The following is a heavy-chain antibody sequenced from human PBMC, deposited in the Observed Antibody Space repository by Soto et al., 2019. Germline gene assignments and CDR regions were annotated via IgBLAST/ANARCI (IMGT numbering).Heavy chain of an antibody. V-gene: IGHV4-4*07. CDR2: IYTSGST. D-gene: IGHD3-22*01. CDR3: ARDAYYYDSSGYYRFDY. J-gene: IGHJ4*01. CDR1: GGSISSYY. Sequence: SETLSLTCTVSGGSISSYYWSWIRQPAGKGLEWIGRIYTSGSTNYNPSLKSRVTMSVDTSKNQFSLKLSYVTAADTAVYYCARDAYYYDSSGYYRFDYWGHGTLVTVSS.